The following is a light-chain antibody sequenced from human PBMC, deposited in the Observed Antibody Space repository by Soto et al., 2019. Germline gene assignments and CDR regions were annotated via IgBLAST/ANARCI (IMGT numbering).Light chain of an antibody. CDR3: QQYGNSPWT. Sequence: EIVLTQSPGTLSLSPGERATLSCRASQSVSNNYLAWYQQRPGQAPRLLTYVASSRAIGIPDRFSGSGSGTDFTLTINRLEPEDFAVYYCQQYGNSPWTFGQGTKVEIK. J-gene: IGKJ1*01. CDR1: QSVSNNY. V-gene: IGKV3-20*01. CDR2: VAS.